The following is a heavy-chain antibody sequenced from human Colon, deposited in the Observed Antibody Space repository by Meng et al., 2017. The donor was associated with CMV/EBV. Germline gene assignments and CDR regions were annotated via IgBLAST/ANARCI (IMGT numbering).Heavy chain of an antibody. CDR2: VSYTGRA. V-gene: IGHV4-59*01. J-gene: IGHJ4*02. CDR1: GFTFTDYY. Sequence: ESLKISCAASGFTFTDYYMTWIRQPPGKGLEWIGYVSYTGRATYNPAFTSRVTMSVDASESHFSLKLTSVTAADSALYFCARAQNVIPELFDSWGQGTLVTVSS. D-gene: IGHD3-10*01. CDR3: ARAQNVIPELFDS.